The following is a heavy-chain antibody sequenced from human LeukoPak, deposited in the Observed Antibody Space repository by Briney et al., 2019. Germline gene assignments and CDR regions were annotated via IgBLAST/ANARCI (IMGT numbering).Heavy chain of an antibody. J-gene: IGHJ5*02. CDR3: ARGRKGLLTYYFDSSITNWFDP. CDR1: GGSISSYY. D-gene: IGHD3-22*01. CDR2: IYYSGST. Sequence: PSETLSLTCTVSGGSISSYYWSWIRQPPGKGLEWIGYIYYSGSTNYNPSLKSRVTISLDMSKNQFSLRLTSVTAADTAVYYCARGRKGLLTYYFDSSITNWFDPWGQGTLVTVSS. V-gene: IGHV4-59*01.